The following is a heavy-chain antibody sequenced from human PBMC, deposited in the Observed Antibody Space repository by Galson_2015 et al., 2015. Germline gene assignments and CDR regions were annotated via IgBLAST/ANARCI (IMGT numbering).Heavy chain of an antibody. J-gene: IGHJ5*01. V-gene: IGHV3-9*01. CDR3: AKDIYRRRESSSWYVS. D-gene: IGHD6-13*01. Sequence: SLRLSCAASGFTFDDYAMHWVRQAPGKGLEWVSGISWNSGSIGYADSVKGRFTISRDNAKNSLYLQRNSLRAEDTALYYCAKDIYRRRESSSWYVSWGQGTLVTVSS. CDR1: GFTFDDYA. CDR2: ISWNSGSI.